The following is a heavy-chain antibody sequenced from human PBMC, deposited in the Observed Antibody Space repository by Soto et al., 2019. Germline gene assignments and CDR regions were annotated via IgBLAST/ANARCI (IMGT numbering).Heavy chain of an antibody. Sequence: GSLRLSCAASGFTVSANHMSWVRQAPGEGLEWVSLILTDGNTYYADSVKGSFTISRDNSKNTLSLQMNSLRFEDTAVYYCARDLQMSPFAIWGQGTMVTVSS. CDR1: GFTVSANH. CDR3: ARDLQMSPFAI. V-gene: IGHV3-66*01. J-gene: IGHJ3*02. CDR2: ILTDGNT.